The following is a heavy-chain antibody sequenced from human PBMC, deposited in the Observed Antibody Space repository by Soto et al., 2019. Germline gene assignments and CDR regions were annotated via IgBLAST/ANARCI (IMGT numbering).Heavy chain of an antibody. J-gene: IGHJ4*02. D-gene: IGHD2-15*01. V-gene: IGHV3-23*01. Sequence: EVQLLESGGGLVQPGGSLRLSCVASGFTFSNYAMSWVRQAPGKGLEWVSSVSTSGGTTFYADSVKGRFTISRDNSENTLYLQMNSLTAADTAVYYFAKGMTDFVDESGCTPIDSWGQGTLVTVSS. CDR1: GFTFSNYA. CDR2: VSTSGGTT. CDR3: AKGMTDFVDESGCTPIDS.